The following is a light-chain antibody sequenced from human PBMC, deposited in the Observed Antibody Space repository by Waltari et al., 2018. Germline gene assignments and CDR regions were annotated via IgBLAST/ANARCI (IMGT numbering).Light chain of an antibody. CDR1: QSISTN. V-gene: IGKV3-15*01. Sequence: EIVMTQSPATLSMSPGERATLSCRASQSISTNLAWYQQRPGQAPRLLIYDTSTRATGIPVKFSGSGSGTEFTLTISDLQPEDFAVYYCQQYNNWPPLYTLGQGTKLDIK. J-gene: IGKJ2*01. CDR3: QQYNNWPPLYT. CDR2: DTS.